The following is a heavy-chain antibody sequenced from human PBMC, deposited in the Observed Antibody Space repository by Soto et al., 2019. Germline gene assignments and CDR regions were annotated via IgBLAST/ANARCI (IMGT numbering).Heavy chain of an antibody. Sequence: QVKLVQSGAEVKKPGSSVKVSCKASGGTFGNSAISWVRQGPGQGLEWMGGIIPVFGTVNYAQKFEGRVTITADESTSTVFMEMSRLTSEDTAVYYCAKVMAAAGYDSWGQGTLVTVSS. CDR2: IIPVFGTV. D-gene: IGHD3-16*01. CDR1: GGTFGNSA. J-gene: IGHJ4*02. V-gene: IGHV1-69*01. CDR3: AKVMAAAGYDS.